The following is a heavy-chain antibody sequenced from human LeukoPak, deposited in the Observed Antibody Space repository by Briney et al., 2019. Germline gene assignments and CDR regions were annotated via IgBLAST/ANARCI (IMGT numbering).Heavy chain of an antibody. D-gene: IGHD6-6*01. CDR2: IIPIFGTA. J-gene: IGHJ6*03. Sequence: SVKVSCKASGGTFSSYAISWVRQAPGQGLEWMGGIIPIFGTANYAQKFQGRVTITTDESTSTAYMELSSLRSEDTAVYYCARVAAARPVYYYYYYMDVWGKGTTVTVFS. CDR3: ARVAAARPVYYYYYYMDV. V-gene: IGHV1-69*05. CDR1: GGTFSSYA.